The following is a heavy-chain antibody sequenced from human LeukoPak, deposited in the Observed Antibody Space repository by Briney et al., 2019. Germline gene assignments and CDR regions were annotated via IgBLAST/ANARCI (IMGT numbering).Heavy chain of an antibody. V-gene: IGHV3-48*03. CDR2: ISESGTST. CDR1: GFTFSSYE. Sequence: GGSPRLSCAASGFTFSSYEMNWVRQAPGKGLEWVSYISESGTSTYYTNSVKGRFTISRDNAKNSLYLQMNSLRAEDTALYYCVPHKPSPNHYNIDVWGKGTTVTVSS. CDR3: VPHKPSPNHYNIDV. J-gene: IGHJ6*03.